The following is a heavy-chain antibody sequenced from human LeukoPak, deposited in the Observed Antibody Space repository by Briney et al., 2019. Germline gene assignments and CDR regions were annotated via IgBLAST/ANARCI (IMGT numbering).Heavy chain of an antibody. Sequence: ASVKVSCKASGYTFTSYYMHWVRQAPGQGLEWMGIINPSGGSTSYAQKFQGRVTMTRDMSMSTVYMELSSLRSEDTAVYYCARGGEMATISTIFDYWGQGTLVTVSS. CDR3: ARGGEMATISTIFDY. D-gene: IGHD5-24*01. J-gene: IGHJ4*02. CDR2: INPSGGST. CDR1: GYTFTSYY. V-gene: IGHV1-46*01.